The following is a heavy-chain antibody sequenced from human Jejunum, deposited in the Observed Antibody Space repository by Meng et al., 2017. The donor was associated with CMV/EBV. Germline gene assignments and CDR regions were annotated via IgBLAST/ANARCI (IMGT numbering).Heavy chain of an antibody. CDR2: FYISGRST. V-gene: IGHV3-23*03. CDR3: AKDRGGSDDAYDV. D-gene: IGHD3-16*01. J-gene: IGHJ3*01. Sequence: SGFPFSDHFMTWIRHAPGKGLEWISVFYISGRSTYYADSVKGRFTISRDNSKNMVYLQMNSLRVEDTAVYYCAKDRGGSDDAYDVWGQGATVTVSS. CDR1: GFPFSDHF.